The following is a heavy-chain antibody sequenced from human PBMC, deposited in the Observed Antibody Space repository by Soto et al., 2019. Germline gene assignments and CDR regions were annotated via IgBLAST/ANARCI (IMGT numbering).Heavy chain of an antibody. CDR3: ARAYYDFWSGYPNWFDP. V-gene: IGHV4-30-4*01. CDR2: IYYSGST. J-gene: IGHJ5*02. CDR1: GGSISSGDYY. D-gene: IGHD3-3*01. Sequence: SETLSLTCTVSGGSISSGDYYWSWIRQPPGKGLEWIGYIYYSGSTYYNPSLKSRVTISVDTSKNQFSLKLSSVTAADTAVYYCARAYYDFWSGYPNWFDPWGQGTLVTVSS.